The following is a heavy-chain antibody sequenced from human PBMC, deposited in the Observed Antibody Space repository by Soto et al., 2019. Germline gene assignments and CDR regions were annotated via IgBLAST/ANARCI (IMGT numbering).Heavy chain of an antibody. CDR1: GGSFSGYY. Sequence: PSETLSLTCAVYGGSFSGYYWSWTRQPPGKGLEWIGQINHSGSTNYNPSLKSRVTISVDTSKNQFSLKLNSVTAADRAVYYCARGRTSPGYHYYYDVDVWGQGTTVTVSS. CDR3: ARGRTSPGYHYYYDVDV. CDR2: INHSGST. D-gene: IGHD1-7*01. J-gene: IGHJ6*01. V-gene: IGHV4-34*01.